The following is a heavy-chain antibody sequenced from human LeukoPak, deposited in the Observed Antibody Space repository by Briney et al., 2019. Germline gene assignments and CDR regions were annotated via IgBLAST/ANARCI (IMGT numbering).Heavy chain of an antibody. CDR3: AITLDPYYGSGREYFDY. CDR1: GGSISSGSYY. CDR2: IYTSGSA. D-gene: IGHD3-10*01. J-gene: IGHJ4*02. V-gene: IGHV4-61*02. Sequence: SQTLSLTCTVSGGSISSGSYYWSWIRQPAGKGLEWIGRIYTSGSANYNPSLKSRLTISVDTSKNQFSLKLNSVTAADTAVYYCAITLDPYYGSGREYFDYWGQGTLVTVSS.